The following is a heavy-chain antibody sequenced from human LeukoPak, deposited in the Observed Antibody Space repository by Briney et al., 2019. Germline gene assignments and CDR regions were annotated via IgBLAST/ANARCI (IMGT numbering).Heavy chain of an antibody. CDR3: AGGGGSGISYGMDV. D-gene: IGHD2-15*01. J-gene: IGHJ6*02. Sequence: GGSLRLSCAASGFTLSIYSMNWVRQAPGKGLEWVSCISSSSNYIYYADSVKGRFTISRDNAKNSLYLQMNSLRAEDTAVYYCAGGGGSGISYGMDVWGQGTTVTVSS. CDR2: ISSSSNYI. V-gene: IGHV3-21*01. CDR1: GFTLSIYS.